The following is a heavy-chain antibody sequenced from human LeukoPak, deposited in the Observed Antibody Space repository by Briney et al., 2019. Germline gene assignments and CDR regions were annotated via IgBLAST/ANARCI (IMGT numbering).Heavy chain of an antibody. CDR3: ARKTTGTMSPYFDC. CDR1: GVSISGSY. D-gene: IGHD1-1*01. Sequence: SETLSLTCTVSGVSISGSYWSWIRQLPGKELEWIGYIYYSGTTNYNPSLKSRVTISVDTSRNQFSLKLSSVTAADTAVYYCARKTTGTMSPYFDCWGQGTLVTVSS. J-gene: IGHJ4*02. V-gene: IGHV4-59*01. CDR2: IYYSGTT.